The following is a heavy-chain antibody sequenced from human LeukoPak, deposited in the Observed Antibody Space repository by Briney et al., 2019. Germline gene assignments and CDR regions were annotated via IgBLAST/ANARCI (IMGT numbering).Heavy chain of an antibody. CDR1: RFTFSSYG. J-gene: IGHJ4*02. Sequence: GGSLRLSCAASRFTFSSYGMHWVRQAPGKGLQWVSSISTRSSYLYYADSVKGRFTISRDDAKNSLYLQLNSLRAEDTAVYYCATLASTDGYWGQGTLVTVSS. CDR2: ISTRSSYL. D-gene: IGHD1-1*01. V-gene: IGHV3-21*01. CDR3: ATLASTDGY.